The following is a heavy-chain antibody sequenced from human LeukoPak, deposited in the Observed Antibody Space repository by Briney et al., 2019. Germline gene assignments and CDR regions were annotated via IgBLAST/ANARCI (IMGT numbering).Heavy chain of an antibody. D-gene: IGHD2-2*01. V-gene: IGHV1-8*01. CDR3: AREYPYANCSSTSCYYYYYYMDV. CDR1: GYTFTSYD. CDR2: MNPNRGNT. J-gene: IGHJ6*03. Sequence: ASVKVSCKASGYTFTSYDINWVRQATGQGLEWMGWMNPNRGNTGYAQKFQGRVPMTRNTSISTAYMELSSLRSEDTAVYYCAREYPYANCSSTSCYYYYYYMDVWGKGTTVTVSS.